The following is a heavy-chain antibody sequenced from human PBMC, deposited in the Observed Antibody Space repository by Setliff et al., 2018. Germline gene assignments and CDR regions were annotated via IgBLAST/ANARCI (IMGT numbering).Heavy chain of an antibody. D-gene: IGHD4-17*01. CDR2: IFYSGSS. V-gene: IGHV4-59*01. Sequence: SETLSLTCTVSGVSIRSYYWSWIRQPPGKGLEWIGYIFYSGSSNYNPSLQSRVSISVDTSKNQLSLKLDPLTAADTAVYFCARLPRTVTHFDYWGQGALVTVSS. CDR3: ARLPRTVTHFDY. CDR1: GVSIRSYY. J-gene: IGHJ4*02.